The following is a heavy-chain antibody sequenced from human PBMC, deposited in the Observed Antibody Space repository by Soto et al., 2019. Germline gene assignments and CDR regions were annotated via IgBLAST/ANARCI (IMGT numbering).Heavy chain of an antibody. D-gene: IGHD6-6*01. CDR2: INHSGST. V-gene: IGHV4-34*01. J-gene: IGHJ4*02. Sequence: SETLSLTCAVYGGSFSGYYWSWIRQPPGKGLEWIGEINHSGSTNYNPSLKSRVTISVDTSKNQFSLKLSSVTAADTAVYYCARVLRAARSPFDYWGQGTLVTVSS. CDR3: ARVLRAARSPFDY. CDR1: GGSFSGYY.